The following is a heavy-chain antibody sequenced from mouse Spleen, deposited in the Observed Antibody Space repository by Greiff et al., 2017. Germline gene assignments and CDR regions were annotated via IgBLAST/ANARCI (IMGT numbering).Heavy chain of an antibody. J-gene: IGHJ4*01. V-gene: IGHV5-17*01. CDR3: ARGGLGAMDY. Sequence: EVKLMESGGGLVKPGGSLKLSCAASGFTFSDYGMHWVRQAPEKGLEWVAYISSGSSTIYYADTVKGRFTISRDNAKNTLFLQMTSLRYEDTARYYCARGGLGAMDYWGQGTSVTVSS. D-gene: IGHD2-10*02. CDR1: GFTFSDYG. CDR2: ISSGSSTI.